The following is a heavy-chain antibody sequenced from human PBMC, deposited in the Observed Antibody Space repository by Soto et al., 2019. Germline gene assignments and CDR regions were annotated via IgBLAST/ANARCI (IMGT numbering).Heavy chain of an antibody. V-gene: IGHV6-1*01. D-gene: IGHD6-19*01. CDR1: GDSVSSNSAA. Sequence: SQTLSLTCAISGDSVSSNSAAWNWIRQSPSRGLEWLGRTYYRSKWYNDYAVSVKSRITINPDTSKNQFSLQLNSVTPEDTAVYYCARAIAVAFKYYYYGMDVWGQGTTVTVSS. J-gene: IGHJ6*02. CDR2: TYYRSKWYN. CDR3: ARAIAVAFKYYYYGMDV.